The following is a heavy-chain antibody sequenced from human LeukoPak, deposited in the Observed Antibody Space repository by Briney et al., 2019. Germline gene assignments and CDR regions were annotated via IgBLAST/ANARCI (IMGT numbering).Heavy chain of an antibody. CDR2: INHSGST. Sequence: SETLSLTCAVHGGSFSGYYWSWIRQPPGKGLEWIGEINHSGSTNYNPSLKSRVTISVDTSKNQFSLKLSSVTAADTAVYYCARGKKRLFDYWGQGTLVTVSS. CDR1: GGSFSGYY. J-gene: IGHJ4*02. CDR3: ARGKKRLFDY. V-gene: IGHV4-34*01. D-gene: IGHD6-19*01.